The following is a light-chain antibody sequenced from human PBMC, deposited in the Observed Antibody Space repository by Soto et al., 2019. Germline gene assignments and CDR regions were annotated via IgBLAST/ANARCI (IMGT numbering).Light chain of an antibody. V-gene: IGKV3-20*01. J-gene: IGKJ3*01. CDR3: QQYGSSPFT. CDR1: QTVRNNY. Sequence: VLTQSPGTLSLSPGERATLSCRASQTVRNNYLAWYQQKPGQAPRLLIYDASSRATGIPDRFSGGGSGTDFTLTISRLEPEDFAVYYCQQYGSSPFTFGPGTKVAI. CDR2: DAS.